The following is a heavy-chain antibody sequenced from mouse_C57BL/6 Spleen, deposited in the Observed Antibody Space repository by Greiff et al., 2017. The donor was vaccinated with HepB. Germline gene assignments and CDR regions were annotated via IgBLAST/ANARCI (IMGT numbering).Heavy chain of an antibody. J-gene: IGHJ4*01. Sequence: VQLQQSGAELVKPGASVKLSCKASGYTFTEYTIHWVKQSSGQGLEWIGWFYPGSGSIKYNEKFKDKATLTADKSSSTVYMELSRLTSEDSAVYFCARQYYYGSSYYYAMDYWGQGTSVTVSS. CDR1: GYTFTEYT. CDR3: ARQYYYGSSYYYAMDY. CDR2: FYPGSGSI. V-gene: IGHV1-62-2*01. D-gene: IGHD1-1*01.